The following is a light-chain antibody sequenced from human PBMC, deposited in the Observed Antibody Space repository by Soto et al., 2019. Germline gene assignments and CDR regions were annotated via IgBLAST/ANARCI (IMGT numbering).Light chain of an antibody. J-gene: IGLJ2*01. Sequence: QSALTQPASVSGSPGQSITISCTGTSSDVGRYNFVSWYQQHPSKAPKLMIYEVSYRPSGVSHRFSGSKSGNTASLTISGLQAEDEADYYCSSYTTSRTLVFGGGIKLTVL. V-gene: IGLV2-14*01. CDR3: SSYTTSRTLV. CDR2: EVS. CDR1: SSDVGRYNF.